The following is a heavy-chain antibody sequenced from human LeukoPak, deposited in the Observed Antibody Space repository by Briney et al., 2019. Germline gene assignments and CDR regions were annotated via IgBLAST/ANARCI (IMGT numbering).Heavy chain of an antibody. Sequence: ASVKASCKASGYTFTSYGISWLRQAPGQGLEWMGWISAYNGNTNYAQKLQGRVTMTTDTSTSTAYMELRSLRSDDTAVYYCARYSSGWYNWFDPWGQGTLVAVSS. CDR2: ISAYNGNT. J-gene: IGHJ5*02. V-gene: IGHV1-18*01. D-gene: IGHD6-19*01. CDR3: ARYSSGWYNWFDP. CDR1: GYTFTSYG.